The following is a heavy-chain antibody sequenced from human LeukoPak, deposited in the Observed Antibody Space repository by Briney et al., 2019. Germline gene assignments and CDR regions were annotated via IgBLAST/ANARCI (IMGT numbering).Heavy chain of an antibody. D-gene: IGHD5-12*01. CDR2: ICYSGST. Sequence: PSETLSLTCTVSGGSISSGGYYWSWIRQHPGKGLEWIGYICYSGSTYYNPSLKSRVTISVDTSKNQFSLKLSSVTAADTAVYYCARGYSGYDLFYYYYYGMDVWGQGTTVTVSS. CDR1: GGSISSGGYY. CDR3: ARGYSGYDLFYYYYYGMDV. J-gene: IGHJ6*02. V-gene: IGHV4-30-4*08.